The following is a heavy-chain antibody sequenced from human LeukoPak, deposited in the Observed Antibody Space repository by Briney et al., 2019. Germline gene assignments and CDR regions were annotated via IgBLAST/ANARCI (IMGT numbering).Heavy chain of an antibody. J-gene: IGHJ4*02. CDR1: GYTNTFTIHY. Sequence: ASVKVSCKASGYTNTFTIHYILWVRPAPGQELDWMGLIKPRDGDTKYAKQFEGRVTMTRDTSTTTLYMELSSLRSEDTAVYYCARGVVYDLRDWGQGTLVTVSS. CDR2: IKPRDGDT. CDR3: ARGVVYDLRD. V-gene: IGHV1-46*01. D-gene: IGHD2-8*02.